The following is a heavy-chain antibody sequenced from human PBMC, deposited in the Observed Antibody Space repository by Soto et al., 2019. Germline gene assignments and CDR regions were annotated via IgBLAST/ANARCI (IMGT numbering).Heavy chain of an antibody. J-gene: IGHJ4*02. CDR1: VFTFTDYW. V-gene: IGHV3-74*01. CDR3: ARETYRGFYFDY. CDR2: INSDGSRT. Sequence: LXLSCAASVFTFTDYWTHWVRQAPGKGLVWVSRINSDGSRTSYADSVTGRFTISRDNAKNTLYLQMNSLRVEDTALYYCARETYRGFYFDYWGQGTLVTVYS. D-gene: IGHD4-4*01.